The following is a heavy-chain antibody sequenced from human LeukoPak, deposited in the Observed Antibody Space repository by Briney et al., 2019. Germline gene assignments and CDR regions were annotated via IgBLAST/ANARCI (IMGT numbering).Heavy chain of an antibody. Sequence: PSETLSLTCTVSGGSISSGDYYWSWIRQPPGKGLEWIGYIYYSGSTNYNPSLKSRVTISVDTSKNQFSLKLSSVTAADTAVYYCASYYYDSSGGFDYWGQGTLVTVSS. J-gene: IGHJ4*02. D-gene: IGHD3-22*01. CDR1: GGSISSGDYY. V-gene: IGHV4-61*08. CDR2: IYYSGST. CDR3: ASYYYDSSGGFDY.